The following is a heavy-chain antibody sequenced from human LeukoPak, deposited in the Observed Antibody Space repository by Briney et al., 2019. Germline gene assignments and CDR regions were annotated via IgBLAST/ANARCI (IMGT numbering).Heavy chain of an antibody. J-gene: IGHJ6*03. CDR3: AKDRCSNGIGCYYYYMDV. V-gene: IGHV3-23*01. Sequence: SGGTLRLSCAASGFTFSSYGMSWVRQAPGKGLEWVSAISGSGGSTYYADSVKGRFSISRDSSKNILYLQVNSLRAEDTAVYYCAKDRCSNGIGCYYYYMDVWGKGTTVTISS. D-gene: IGHD2-8*01. CDR2: ISGSGGST. CDR1: GFTFSSYG.